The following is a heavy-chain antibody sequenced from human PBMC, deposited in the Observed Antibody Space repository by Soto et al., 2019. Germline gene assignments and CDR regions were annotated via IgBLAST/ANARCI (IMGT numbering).Heavy chain of an antibody. J-gene: IGHJ5*02. D-gene: IGHD2-15*01. CDR2: INTGNGNS. Sequence: QVQLVQSGAEVRKPGASVKVSCKASGYYFTNYVIHWVRQAPGQRLEWMGWINTGNGNSKYSQKFQDRVIITRDTSASTAFMELSRLTSEDTAMYYCARDQKDSVRKTSWFDPWGQGTPVTVSS. V-gene: IGHV1-3*04. CDR3: ARDQKDSVRKTSWFDP. CDR1: GYYFTNYV.